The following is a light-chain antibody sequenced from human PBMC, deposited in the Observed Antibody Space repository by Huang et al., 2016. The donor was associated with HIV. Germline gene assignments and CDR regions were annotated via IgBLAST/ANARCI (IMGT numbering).Light chain of an antibody. CDR2: DAA. J-gene: IGKJ5*01. CDR3: QQYNDWPPIT. CDR1: ESVSSN. V-gene: IGKV3-15*01. Sequence: EIVMTQSPDTLSVFPGERVTLSCRASESVSSNLAWYQQKSGQAPRLLIYDAATRATGIPARFSGIGSGTEFTLTSNSLLSEDFAVYYGQQYNDWPPITFGQGTRLDMK.